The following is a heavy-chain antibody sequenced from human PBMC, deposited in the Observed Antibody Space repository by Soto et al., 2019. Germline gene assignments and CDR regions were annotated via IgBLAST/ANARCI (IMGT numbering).Heavy chain of an antibody. J-gene: IGHJ4*02. CDR2: VNTYNGNP. Sequence: QVQLVQSGVVVKKPGASVKVSCKASGYTFTNYAISWVRQAPGRGLEWMGWVNTYNGNPNYAQIFQGRITMTTDTSTGTAYMELRSLKSDDSAVYYCARDSQYSTSWQRFDSWGQGTLVTVSS. CDR3: ARDSQYSTSWQRFDS. CDR1: GYTFTNYA. V-gene: IGHV1-18*01. D-gene: IGHD6-13*01.